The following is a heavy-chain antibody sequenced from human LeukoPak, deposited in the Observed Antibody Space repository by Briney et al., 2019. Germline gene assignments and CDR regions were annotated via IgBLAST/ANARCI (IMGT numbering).Heavy chain of an antibody. CDR1: GGSISSYY. CDR3: ARSLYYGDLYYFDY. D-gene: IGHD4-17*01. CDR2: IYYSGST. J-gene: IGHJ4*02. Sequence: SETLSLTCTVSGGSISSYYWSWIRQPPGKGLEWIGYIYYSGSTSYNPSLKSRVTISVDTSKNQFSLKLSSVTAADTAVYYCARSLYYGDLYYFDYWGQGTLVTVSS. V-gene: IGHV4-59*01.